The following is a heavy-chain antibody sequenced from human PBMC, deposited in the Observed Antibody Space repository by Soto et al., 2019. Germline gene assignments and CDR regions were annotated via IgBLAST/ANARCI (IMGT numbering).Heavy chain of an antibody. CDR3: TSRIYYRNTVTFDV. V-gene: IGHV3-53*01. D-gene: IGHD3-10*01. Sequence: GSLRLSCSASNFTVSTNYLSWVRQAPGKGLEWVSVIYSGGSTSYADSVQGRFSVSRDKSKNTVSLQMNSLRAEDTAVYYCTSRIYYRNTVTFDVWGQGTMVTV. CDR2: IYSGGST. J-gene: IGHJ3*01. CDR1: NFTVSTNY.